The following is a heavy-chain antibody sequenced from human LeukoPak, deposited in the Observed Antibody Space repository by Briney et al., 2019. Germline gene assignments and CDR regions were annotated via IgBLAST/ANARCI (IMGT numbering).Heavy chain of an antibody. V-gene: IGHV4-34*12. J-gene: IGHJ4*02. Sequence: SETLSLTCAVFGGSFSDYYWGWIRQPPGKGLEWIGSMFYSGSTYSNPSLKSRVTISVDTSKNQFSLKLSSVTAADTAVYYCARHYYDSTGYYYFDYWGQGTLVTVSS. CDR3: ARHYYDSTGYYYFDY. CDR1: GGSFSDYY. D-gene: IGHD3-22*01. CDR2: MFYSGST.